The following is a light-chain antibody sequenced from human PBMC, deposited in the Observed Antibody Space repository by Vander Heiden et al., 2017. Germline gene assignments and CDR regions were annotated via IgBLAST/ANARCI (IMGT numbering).Light chain of an antibody. J-gene: IGKJ2*01. CDR2: GAS. Sequence: DIVLPQSPGTLSLSPGKRATLPCRASQSVDGSYLAWYQQEPGQAPRLLIYGASNRATDIPDRFSGSGSGTDFILTISRLEPEDFAVYYCQHYGSSPYTFGQGTKLDIK. CDR1: QSVDGSY. V-gene: IGKV3-20*01. CDR3: QHYGSSPYT.